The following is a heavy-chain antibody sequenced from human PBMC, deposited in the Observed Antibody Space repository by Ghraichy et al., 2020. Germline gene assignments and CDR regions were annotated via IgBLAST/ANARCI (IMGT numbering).Heavy chain of an antibody. J-gene: IGHJ4*02. CDR1: AYACSRVR. CDR3: ARPNREYYDFWSGYYRN. D-gene: IGHD3-3*01. Sequence: GGSLRLSGAGCAYACSRVRRIWVLWGPGKGLEWVSYISSSSSTIYYADSVKGRFTISRDNAKNSLHLQMNSLRDEDTAVYYCARPNREYYDFWSGYYRNWGQGTLVIVSS. V-gene: IGHV3-48*02. CDR2: ISSSSSTI.